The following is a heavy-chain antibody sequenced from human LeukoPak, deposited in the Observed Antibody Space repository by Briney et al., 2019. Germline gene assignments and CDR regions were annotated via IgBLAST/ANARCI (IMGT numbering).Heavy chain of an antibody. Sequence: SETLSLTCTVSGGSISSYYWSWIRQPPGKGLEWIGYIYYSGGTNYNPSLKSRVTISVDTSKNQFSLKLSSVTAADTAVYYCARESSQWLVRGFDYWGQGTLVTVSS. CDR2: IYYSGGT. D-gene: IGHD6-19*01. V-gene: IGHV4-59*01. J-gene: IGHJ4*02. CDR1: GGSISSYY. CDR3: ARESSQWLVRGFDY.